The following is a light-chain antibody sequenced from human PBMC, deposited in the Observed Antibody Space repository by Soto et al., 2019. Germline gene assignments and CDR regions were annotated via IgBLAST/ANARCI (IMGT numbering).Light chain of an antibody. V-gene: IGKV3-20*01. CDR1: QSVTTNY. Sequence: EIVLTQSPGTLSLSPGERVTLSCKASQSVTTNYLAWYQQKPGQAPRLLIYSASNRATGIPDRFSGSGSGTEFTLTISRLEPEDFAVYYCQQYGTSPPLTFGGGTEVEIK. J-gene: IGKJ4*01. CDR2: SAS. CDR3: QQYGTSPPLT.